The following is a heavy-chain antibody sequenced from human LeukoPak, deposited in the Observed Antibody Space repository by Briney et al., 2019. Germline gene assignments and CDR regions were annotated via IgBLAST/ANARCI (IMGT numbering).Heavy chain of an antibody. D-gene: IGHD3-10*01. CDR2: IYYSGST. Sequence: SETPSLTCTVSGGSISSYYWSWIRQPPGKGLEWIGFIYYSGSTNYNPSLMGRVTISIDTSKNQFSLKLSSVTAADMAVYYCARGPMVRGVIKLDYWGQGTLVTVAS. J-gene: IGHJ4*02. CDR1: GGSISSYY. V-gene: IGHV4-59*01. CDR3: ARGPMVRGVIKLDY.